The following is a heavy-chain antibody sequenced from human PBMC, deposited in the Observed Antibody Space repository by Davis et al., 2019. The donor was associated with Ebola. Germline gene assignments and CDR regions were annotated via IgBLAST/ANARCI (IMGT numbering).Heavy chain of an antibody. D-gene: IGHD5-18*01. J-gene: IGHJ4*02. V-gene: IGHV3-7*01. CDR1: GFTFSSYW. Sequence: GGSLRLSCAASGFTFSSYWMSWVRQAPGKGLEWVANIKQDGSEKYYVDSVKGRFTISRDNAKNSLYLQMNSLRAEDTAVYYCARDGVFQGYSYGYDYWGQGTLVTVSS. CDR2: IKQDGSEK. CDR3: ARDGVFQGYSYGYDY.